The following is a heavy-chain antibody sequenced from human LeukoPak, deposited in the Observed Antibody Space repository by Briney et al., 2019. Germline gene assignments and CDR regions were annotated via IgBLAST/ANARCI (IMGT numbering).Heavy chain of an antibody. D-gene: IGHD3-3*01. J-gene: IGHJ4*02. CDR3: AKTIFGVVAMYYFDY. CDR2: ISGSGGST. Sequence: GSLRLPCAASGFTFSSYAMSWVRQAPGKGLEWVSAISGSGGSTYYADSVKGRFTISRDNSKNTLYLQMNSLRAEDTAVYYCAKTIFGVVAMYYFDYWGQGTLVTVSS. CDR1: GFTFSSYA. V-gene: IGHV3-23*01.